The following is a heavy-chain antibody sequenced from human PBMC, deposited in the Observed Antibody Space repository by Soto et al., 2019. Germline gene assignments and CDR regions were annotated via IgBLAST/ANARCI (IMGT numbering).Heavy chain of an antibody. V-gene: IGHV2-26*01. CDR1: GFSLSNARMG. CDR2: IFSNDEK. CDR3: ARPCRWYSSSWSDNWYFEL. D-gene: IGHD6-13*01. Sequence: QVTLKESGPVLVKPTETLTLTCTVSGFSLSNARMGVSWIRQPPGKALEWLAHIFSNDEKSYSTSLKSRLTISKDTSKSQVVITMTNMDPVDTATYYCARPCRWYSSSWSDNWYFELWGRGTLVTVSS. J-gene: IGHJ2*01.